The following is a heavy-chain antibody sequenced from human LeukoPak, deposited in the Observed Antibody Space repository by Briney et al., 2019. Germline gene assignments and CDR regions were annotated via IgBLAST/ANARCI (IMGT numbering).Heavy chain of an antibody. Sequence: SETLSLTCTVPGGSISSGSYYWSCIRQPAGRGLECIGRIYTSGSTNYNPSLKSRVTISVDTSKNQFSLRLSSVTAADTAVYYCARSGYSSSWSADYWGQGTLVTVSS. CDR2: IYTSGST. CDR1: GGSISSGSYY. V-gene: IGHV4-61*02. J-gene: IGHJ4*02. CDR3: ARSGYSSSWSADY. D-gene: IGHD6-13*01.